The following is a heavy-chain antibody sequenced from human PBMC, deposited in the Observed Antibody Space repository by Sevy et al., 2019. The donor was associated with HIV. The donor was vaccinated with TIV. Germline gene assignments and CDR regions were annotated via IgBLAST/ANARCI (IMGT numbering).Heavy chain of an antibody. J-gene: IGHJ4*02. V-gene: IGHV1-18*01. Sequence: ASVKVYCKASGYTFTNHGISWVRQAPGQGLEWMGWINPHNGNTKYAQKLQGRVTMTTDTSTNTAYMEVRSLRSDDTAVYYCAREGTLVTIIIWGQGTLVTVSS. D-gene: IGHD3-22*01. CDR1: GYTFTNHG. CDR3: AREGTLVTIII. CDR2: INPHNGNT.